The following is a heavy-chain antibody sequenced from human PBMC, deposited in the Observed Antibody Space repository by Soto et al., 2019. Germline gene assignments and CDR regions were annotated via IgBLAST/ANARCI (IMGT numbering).Heavy chain of an antibody. D-gene: IGHD4-4*01. CDR1: GDSINSGGYH. CDR2: IYYSGST. Sequence: SETLSLTCTVSGDSINSGGYHWTWIRQHPGKGLEWIGYIYYSGSTYYNPSLKSRVTMSIDTSKNQFSLRLRSVTAADTAVYYCARDRNGNYFDPWGQGTQVTVSS. V-gene: IGHV4-31*03. CDR3: ARDRNGNYFDP. J-gene: IGHJ5*02.